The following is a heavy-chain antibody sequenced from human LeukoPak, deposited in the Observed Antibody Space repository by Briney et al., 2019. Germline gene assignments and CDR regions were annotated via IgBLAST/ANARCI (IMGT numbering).Heavy chain of an antibody. CDR1: GGSISSYY. D-gene: IGHD3-22*01. J-gene: IGHJ4*02. CDR2: IYYSGST. V-gene: IGHV4-59*12. Sequence: SETLSLTCTVSGGSISSYYWSWIRQPPGKGLEWIGYIYYSGSTNYNPSLKSRVTISVDTSKNQFSLNLSSVTAADTAVYYCARMTYDSSGYIFDYWGQGTLVTVSS. CDR3: ARMTYDSSGYIFDY.